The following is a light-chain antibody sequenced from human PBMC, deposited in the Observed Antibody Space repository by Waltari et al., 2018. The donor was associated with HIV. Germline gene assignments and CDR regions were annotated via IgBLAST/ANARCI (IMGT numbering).Light chain of an antibody. J-gene: IGKJ4*01. Sequence: DIQLTQSPPFLSASPGDRVSIACRANQTRSTYLAWYQQKPGKAPKLLLYVASILQTGVPSRFTGRGSGTEFHLTITSLQPEDFATYYCQQVNSYPLTFGRGTKVEVK. CDR3: QQVNSYPLT. CDR1: QTRSTY. CDR2: VAS. V-gene: IGKV1-9*01.